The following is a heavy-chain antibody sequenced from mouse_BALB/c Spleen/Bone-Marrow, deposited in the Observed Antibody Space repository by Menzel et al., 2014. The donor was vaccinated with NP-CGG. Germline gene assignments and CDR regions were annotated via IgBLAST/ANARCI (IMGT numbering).Heavy chain of an antibody. CDR2: IDPANGNT. J-gene: IGHJ4*01. Sequence: EVQLQQSGAELVKPGASVKLSCTASGFNIKDTYMHWVKQRPEQGLEWIGRIDPANGNTKYDPKFQGKATITADTSSNTASLQLSSRTSGAPAVYYCARGESYAMDYWGQGTSVTFSS. V-gene: IGHV14-3*02. CDR1: GFNIKDTY. CDR3: ARGESYAMDY.